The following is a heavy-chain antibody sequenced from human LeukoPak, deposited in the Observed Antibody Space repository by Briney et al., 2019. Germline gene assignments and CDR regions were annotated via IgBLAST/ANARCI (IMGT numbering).Heavy chain of an antibody. D-gene: IGHD6-19*01. CDR3: ARGSSGWYTTSWFDP. CDR2: INPNSGGT. V-gene: IGHV1-2*02. CDR1: GYTFTGYY. Sequence: ASVKVSCKASGYTFTGYYMHWVRQAPGQGLEWMGWINPNSGGTNDAQKFQGRVTMTRDTSISTAYMELSRLRSDDTAVYYCARGSSGWYTTSWFDPWGQGTLVTVSS. J-gene: IGHJ5*02.